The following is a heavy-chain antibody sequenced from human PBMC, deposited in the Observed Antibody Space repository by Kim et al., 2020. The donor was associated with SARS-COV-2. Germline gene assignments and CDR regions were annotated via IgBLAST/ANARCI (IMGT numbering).Heavy chain of an antibody. CDR2: IYYSGST. J-gene: IGHJ4*02. CDR1: GGSISSYY. Sequence: SETLSLTCTVSGGSISSYYWSWIRQPPGKGLEWIGYIYYSGSTNYNPSLKSRVTISVDTSKNQFSLKLSSVTAADTAVYYCARAGTVVSANFDYWGQGTLVTVSS. D-gene: IGHD2-15*01. CDR3: ARAGTVVSANFDY. V-gene: IGHV4-59*01.